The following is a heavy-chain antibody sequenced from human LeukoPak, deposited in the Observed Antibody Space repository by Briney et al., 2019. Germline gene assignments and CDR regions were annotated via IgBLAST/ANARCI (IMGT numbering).Heavy chain of an antibody. CDR2: IRYDGSNK. J-gene: IGHJ4*02. D-gene: IGHD4-11*01. V-gene: IGHV3-30*02. Sequence: GGSLRLSCGASGFTFSSYGMHWVRQAPGKGLEWVAFIRYDGSNKYYADSVKGRFTISRENSKNTLYLQMNSLRTEDTAVYFCASHYKTTGSNPQPDYWGQGTLVTVSS. CDR3: ASHYKTTGSNPQPDY. CDR1: GFTFSSYG.